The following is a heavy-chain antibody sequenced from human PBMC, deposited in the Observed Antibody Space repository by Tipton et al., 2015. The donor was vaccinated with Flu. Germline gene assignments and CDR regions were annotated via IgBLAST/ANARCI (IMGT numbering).Heavy chain of an antibody. V-gene: IGHV4-61*02. CDR3: ARENLYHYDSSADYSDY. CDR1: GGSISSGTYY. J-gene: IGHJ4*02. CDR2: IYTSGST. D-gene: IGHD3-22*01. Sequence: LRLSCSVSGGSISSGTYYWTWIRQPAGKGLEWIGRIYTSGSTNYNPSLKSRVTISVDTSKNQFSLKLKSVTAADTAVYYCARENLYHYDSSADYSDYWGQGTLVTVSS.